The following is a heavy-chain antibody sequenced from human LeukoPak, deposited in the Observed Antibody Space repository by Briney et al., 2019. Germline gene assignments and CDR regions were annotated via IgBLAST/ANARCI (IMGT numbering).Heavy chain of an antibody. D-gene: IGHD5-24*01. CDR2: IYDSGST. V-gene: IGHV4-59*01. J-gene: IGHJ4*02. CDR1: DGSISSYY. Sequence: PSETLSLTCTVSDGSISSYYWSWIRQPPGKGLEWIGHIYDSGSTNYNPPLKSRVTISVDTSKNQFSLKLSSVTAADTAVYYCARGRDGYSSDFDYWGQGTLVTVSS. CDR3: ARGRDGYSSDFDY.